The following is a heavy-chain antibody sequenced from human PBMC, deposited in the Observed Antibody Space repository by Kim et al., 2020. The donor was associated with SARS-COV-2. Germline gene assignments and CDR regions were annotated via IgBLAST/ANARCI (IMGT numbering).Heavy chain of an antibody. CDR2: RYYSSKWYN. J-gene: IGHJ5*02. D-gene: IGHD1-26*01. V-gene: IGHV6-1*01. CDR1: GDSVSSNSAA. CDR3: ARDASPSRIAGATTWFDP. Sequence: SQTLSLTCAISGDSVSSNSAAWNWIRQSPSRGLEWLGRRYYSSKWYNDYAVSVKSRITVNPDTSKNQFSQQLNSVTPEDTAVYYCARDASPSRIAGATTWFDPWGQGTLVTVSS.